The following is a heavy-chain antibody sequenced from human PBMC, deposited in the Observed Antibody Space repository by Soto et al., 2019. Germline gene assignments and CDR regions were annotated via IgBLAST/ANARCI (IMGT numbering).Heavy chain of an antibody. CDR3: ARGLTVAGTRDYYVDY. J-gene: IGHJ4*02. V-gene: IGHV1-69*13. CDR1: GGTFSSYA. CDR2: IIPIFGTA. D-gene: IGHD6-19*01. Sequence: GASVKVSCKASGGTFSSYAVSWVRQAPGQGLEWMGGIIPIFGTANYAQKFQGRVTITADESTCTAYMELSSLRSEDTAVYYCARGLTVAGTRDYYVDYWGQGTLVTVSS.